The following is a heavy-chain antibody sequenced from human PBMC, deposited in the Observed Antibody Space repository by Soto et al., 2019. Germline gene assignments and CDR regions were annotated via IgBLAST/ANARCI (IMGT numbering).Heavy chain of an antibody. J-gene: IGHJ5*01. Sequence: GASVKVSCKASGYTFTTYALHWVRQAPGQRLEWMGCINAGDGNTKYSQKFQGRVTIARDTSASTAYMELSSLRSEDTAVYYCVRLIGNSWLDSWGQGTLVTVSS. CDR3: VRLIGNSWLDS. CDR1: GYTFTTYA. CDR2: INAGDGNT. D-gene: IGHD2-8*01. V-gene: IGHV1-3*01.